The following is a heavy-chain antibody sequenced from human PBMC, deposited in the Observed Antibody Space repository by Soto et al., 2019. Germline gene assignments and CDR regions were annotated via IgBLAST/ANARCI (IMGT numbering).Heavy chain of an antibody. CDR1: GFTFSSYA. Sequence: PGGSLRLSCAASGFTFSSYAMSRVRQAPGKGLEWVSAISGSGGSTYYADSVKGRFTISRDNSKNTLNLQMNSLRAEDTAVYYCAKGRVLRSFDWHYFDYWGQGTLVTVSS. D-gene: IGHD3-9*01. CDR3: AKGRVLRSFDWHYFDY. J-gene: IGHJ4*02. CDR2: ISGSGGST. V-gene: IGHV3-23*01.